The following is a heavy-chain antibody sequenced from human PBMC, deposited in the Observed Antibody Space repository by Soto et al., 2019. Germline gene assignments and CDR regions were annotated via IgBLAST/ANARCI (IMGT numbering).Heavy chain of an antibody. V-gene: IGHV3-74*01. CDR1: GFTFNSYC. CDR3: VRLDSVRYCD. D-gene: IGHD1-26*01. CDR2: ISRDGSSP. J-gene: IGHJ1*01. Sequence: EVQLVESGGGLVQPGGSLRLSCAASGFTFNSYCMHWVRQAPGKGLVWVSRISRDGSSPAYADSVKGRFTSSRDNAKNMLYLQMNILRGEDTDVYHCVRLDSVRYCDWGQGTLVTVSS.